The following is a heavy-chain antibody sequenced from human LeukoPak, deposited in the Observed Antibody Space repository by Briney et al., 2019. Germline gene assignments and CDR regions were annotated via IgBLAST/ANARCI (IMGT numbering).Heavy chain of an antibody. Sequence: GGSLRLSCAASGFTFSSYAMSWVRQAPGKGLEWVSAISASGGNTYYADSVKGRFTISRENSKNTLYLQLNGLRAEDTAVYYCAEDRIAVDGTDRFEYFDYWGQGTLVTVSS. CDR3: AEDRIAVDGTDRFEYFDY. CDR1: GFTFSSYA. V-gene: IGHV3-23*01. D-gene: IGHD6-19*01. J-gene: IGHJ4*02. CDR2: ISASGGNT.